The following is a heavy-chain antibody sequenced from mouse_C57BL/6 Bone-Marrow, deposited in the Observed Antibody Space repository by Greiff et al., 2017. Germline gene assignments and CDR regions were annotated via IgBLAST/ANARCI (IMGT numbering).Heavy chain of an antibody. CDR3: TTGDYDGFAY. Sequence: VQLQESGAELVRPGASVKLSCTASGFNIKDDYMHWVKQRPEQGLEWIGWIDPENGDTEYASKFQGKATITADTSSHIAYLQLSSLTSEDTAVYYCTTGDYDGFAYWGQGTLVTVSA. CDR1: GFNIKDDY. J-gene: IGHJ3*01. D-gene: IGHD2-4*01. CDR2: IDPENGDT. V-gene: IGHV14-4*01.